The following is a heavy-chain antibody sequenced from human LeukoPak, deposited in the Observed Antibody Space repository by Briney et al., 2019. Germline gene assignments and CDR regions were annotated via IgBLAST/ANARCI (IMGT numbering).Heavy chain of an antibody. J-gene: IGHJ6*02. V-gene: IGHV3-9*01. CDR3: AKESTTVSYGMDV. CDR1: GFTFDDYA. CDR2: ISWNSGSI. D-gene: IGHD4-17*01. Sequence: GRSLRLSCAASGFTFDDYAMHWVRQAPGKGLEGVSGISWNSGSIGYADSVKGRFTISRDNAKNSLYLQMNSLRAEDTALYYCAKESTTVSYGMDVWGQGTTVTVSS.